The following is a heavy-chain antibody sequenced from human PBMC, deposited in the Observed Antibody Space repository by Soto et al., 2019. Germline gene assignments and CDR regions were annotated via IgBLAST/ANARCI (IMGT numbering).Heavy chain of an antibody. CDR3: AKVAQLYSSSFDY. V-gene: IGHV3-23*01. Sequence: GESLKISCAASGFTFSSYAMSWVRQAPGKGLEWVSAISGSGGSTYYADSVKGRFTISRDNSKNTLYLQMNSLRAEDTAVYYCAKVAQLYSSSFDYWGQGTLVTVSS. CDR1: GFTFSSYA. J-gene: IGHJ4*02. CDR2: ISGSGGST. D-gene: IGHD6-6*01.